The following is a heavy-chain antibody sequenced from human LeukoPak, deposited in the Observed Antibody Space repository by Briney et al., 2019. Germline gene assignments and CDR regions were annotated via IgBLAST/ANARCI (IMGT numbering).Heavy chain of an antibody. V-gene: IGHV3-30*18. D-gene: IGHD4-17*01. CDR2: ISDDGRNK. J-gene: IGHJ4*02. CDR3: AKRPSDYGDYVTYFDY. CDR1: GFSFISYG. Sequence: PGGSLRLSCAASGFSFISYGMHWVRQAPGKGLEWVGVISDDGRNKNYADSVKGRFTISRDNSKDTLYLQMNSPRDEDTAVYYCAKRPSDYGDYVTYFDYWGQGTLVTVSS.